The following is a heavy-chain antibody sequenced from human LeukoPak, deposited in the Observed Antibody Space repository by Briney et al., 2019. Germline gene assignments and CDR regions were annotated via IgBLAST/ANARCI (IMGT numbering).Heavy chain of an antibody. V-gene: IGHV3-23*01. J-gene: IGHJ4*02. D-gene: IGHD3-22*01. CDR1: GFTFGTYA. Sequence: GGSLRLSCAASGFTFGTYAMSWVRQAPGKGLEWVSAINSGGGNTYHADSVKGRFTISRDNSKNTLYLQMNSLRAEDTAAYYCAKANYYDSSGYYENLDYWGQGTLVTVSS. CDR2: INSGGGNT. CDR3: AKANYYDSSGYYENLDY.